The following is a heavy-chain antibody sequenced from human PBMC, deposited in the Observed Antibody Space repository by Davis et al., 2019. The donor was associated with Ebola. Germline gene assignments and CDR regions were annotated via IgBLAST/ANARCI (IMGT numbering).Heavy chain of an antibody. CDR1: GFTFSSYA. V-gene: IGHV3-23*01. D-gene: IGHD2-15*01. J-gene: IGHJ4*02. Sequence: GGSLRLSCAASGFTFSSYALSWVRQAPGKGLEWVSGISGSGASTDYADAVKGRFNISRDNSKNTLFLQMDSLRDEDTAMYYCAKGVRCGGSCYAFFDNWGQGTLVTVSS. CDR2: ISGSGAST. CDR3: AKGVRCGGSCYAFFDN.